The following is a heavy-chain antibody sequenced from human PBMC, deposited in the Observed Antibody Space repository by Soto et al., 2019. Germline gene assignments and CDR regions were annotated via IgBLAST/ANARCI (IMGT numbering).Heavy chain of an antibody. D-gene: IGHD3-22*01. J-gene: IGHJ4*02. CDR3: ARQTAPTYYYDSSGYYYDY. CDR1: GDSISSMNW. Sequence: SETLSLTCAVSGDSISSMNWWSWVRQPPGKGLEWIGEIHHSGSTNYNPSLKSRVTISVDTSKNQFSLKLSSVTAADTAVYYCARQTAPTYYYDSSGYYYDYWGQGTLVTVSS. V-gene: IGHV4-4*02. CDR2: IHHSGST.